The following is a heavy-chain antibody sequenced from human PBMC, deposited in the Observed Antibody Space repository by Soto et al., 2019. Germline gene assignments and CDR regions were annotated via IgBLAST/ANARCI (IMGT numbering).Heavy chain of an antibody. D-gene: IGHD2-21*02. V-gene: IGHV1-18*01. Sequence: QVQLVQSGAEVKKPGASVKVSCKASGYTFTSYGISWVRQAPGQGLEWMGWISAYNGNTNYAQKLQGRVTMTTDTSTSTAYMEVRSLGSEAAAVYYCAGGEGGPRGVTFDYWGRGTLVTVSS. CDR2: ISAYNGNT. CDR1: GYTFTSYG. CDR3: AGGEGGPRGVTFDY. J-gene: IGHJ4*02.